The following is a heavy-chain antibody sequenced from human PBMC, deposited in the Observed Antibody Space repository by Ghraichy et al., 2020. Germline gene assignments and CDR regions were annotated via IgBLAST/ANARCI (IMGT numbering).Heavy chain of an antibody. Sequence: SETLSLTCAVYGGSFSGYYWSWIRQPPGKGLEWIGEINHSGSTNYNPSLKSRVTISVDTSKNQFSLKLSSVTAADTAVYYCARGLFDYWGQGTLVTVSS. CDR2: INHSGST. V-gene: IGHV4-34*01. CDR3: ARGLFDY. J-gene: IGHJ4*02. CDR1: GGSFSGYY.